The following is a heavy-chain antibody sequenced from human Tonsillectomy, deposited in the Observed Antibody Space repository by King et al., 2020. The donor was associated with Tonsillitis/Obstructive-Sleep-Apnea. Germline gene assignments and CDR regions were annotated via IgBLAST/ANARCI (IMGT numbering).Heavy chain of an antibody. CDR3: ARLLEPIYNYYYMDV. CDR2: MYYTGIT. CDR1: TGSINSYY. D-gene: IGHD1-1*01. J-gene: IGHJ6*03. V-gene: IGHV4-59*01. Sequence: QLQESGPGLVKPSETLSLTCSVSTGSINSYYWTWIRQSPGKGLEWIGYMYYTGITSCHPSLKSRVTMSVDASKSQFSLKLTSVTAADTAVYYCARLLEPIYNYYYMDVWGKGTTVTVSS.